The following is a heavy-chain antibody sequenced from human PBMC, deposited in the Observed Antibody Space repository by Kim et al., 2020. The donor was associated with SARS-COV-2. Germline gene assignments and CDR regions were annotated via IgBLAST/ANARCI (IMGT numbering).Heavy chain of an antibody. V-gene: IGHV3-30*02. D-gene: IGHD3-10*01. Sequence: DSVGGRFTIYRDNARNKLYLQMSSLRAEDTAVYYCAKDHNVYGASSPLDHWGQGTLVTVSS. J-gene: IGHJ4*02. CDR3: AKDHNVYGASSPLDH.